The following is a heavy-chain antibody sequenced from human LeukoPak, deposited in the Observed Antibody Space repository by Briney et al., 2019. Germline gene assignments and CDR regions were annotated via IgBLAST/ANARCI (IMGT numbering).Heavy chain of an antibody. CDR1: GGSISSGGYY. CDR2: LYYTGST. V-gene: IGHV4-61*08. CDR3: ARHGSGYSSVFDY. Sequence: SETLSLTCTVSGGSISSGGYYWSWIRQPPGKGLEWIGYLYYTGSTNYNPSLKSRVTISADMSKNQFSLKLRSMTAADTAVYYCARHGSGYSSVFDYWGQGTLVTVSS. J-gene: IGHJ4*02. D-gene: IGHD6-19*01.